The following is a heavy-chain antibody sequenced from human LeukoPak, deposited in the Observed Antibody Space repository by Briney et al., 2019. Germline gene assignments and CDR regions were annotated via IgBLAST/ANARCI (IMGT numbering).Heavy chain of an antibody. CDR3: ARDLYYYDSSGYYYESNWFDP. Sequence: SETLSLTCTVSGGSISSYYWSWIRQPAGKGLEWIGRIYTSGSTNYNPSLKSRVTMSVDTSKNQFSLKLSSVTAADTAVYYCARDLYYYDSSGYYYESNWFDPWGQGTLVTVSS. D-gene: IGHD3-22*01. V-gene: IGHV4-4*07. CDR2: IYTSGST. CDR1: GGSISSYY. J-gene: IGHJ5*02.